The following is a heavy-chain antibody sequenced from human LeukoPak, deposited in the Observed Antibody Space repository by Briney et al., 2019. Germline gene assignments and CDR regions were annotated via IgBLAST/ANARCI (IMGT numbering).Heavy chain of an antibody. Sequence: PGGSLRLSCAASGFTFSSYAMSWVRQAPGKGLEWVSAISGSGGSTYYADSVKGRFTISRDNSKNTLYLQMYSLRAEDTAVYYCAKGNYYDSSGRGAFDYWGQGTLVTVSS. CDR2: ISGSGGST. J-gene: IGHJ4*02. D-gene: IGHD3-22*01. CDR1: GFTFSSYA. V-gene: IGHV3-23*01. CDR3: AKGNYYDSSGRGAFDY.